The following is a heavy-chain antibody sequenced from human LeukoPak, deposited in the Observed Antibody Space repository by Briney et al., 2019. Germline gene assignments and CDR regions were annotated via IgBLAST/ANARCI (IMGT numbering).Heavy chain of an antibody. CDR3: ARDRPGGSSLDY. V-gene: IGHV4-59*12. D-gene: IGHD6-13*01. CDR2: IYYSGST. Sequence: GSLRLSCAASGFTFSSYSMNWVRQPPGKGLEWIGYIYYSGSTNYNPPLKSRVTISGDTSNNQFSLKLTSVTAADTAVYYCARDRPGGSSLDYWGQGTLVTVSS. J-gene: IGHJ4*02. CDR1: GFTFSSYS.